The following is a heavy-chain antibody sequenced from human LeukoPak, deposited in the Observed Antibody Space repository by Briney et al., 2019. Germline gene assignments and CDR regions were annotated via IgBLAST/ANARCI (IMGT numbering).Heavy chain of an antibody. D-gene: IGHD3-10*01. V-gene: IGHV3-7*01. CDR1: EFTLSQYW. J-gene: IGHJ4*02. Sequence: GGSLRLSCTVSEFTLSQYWMRWVRQAPGKGLEWVASIDKNGREKRYVDSVEGRFTISRDNAKNSVYLEMTSLGAEDTAVYYCATYTQNFGAPGTDYWGQGTLVTVSS. CDR2: IDKNGREK. CDR3: ATYTQNFGAPGTDY.